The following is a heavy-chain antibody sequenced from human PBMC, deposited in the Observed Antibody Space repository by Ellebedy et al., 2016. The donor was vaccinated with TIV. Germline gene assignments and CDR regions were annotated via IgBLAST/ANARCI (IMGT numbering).Heavy chain of an antibody. J-gene: IGHJ5*02. CDR2: LHYSGSTDNNI. CDR1: GTSMSSYS. CDR3: ARGFFLPPNWLDP. D-gene: IGHD2/OR15-2a*01. V-gene: IGHV4-59*01. Sequence: SETLSLTXSVSGTSMSSYSWSWIRQSPGKGLEWIGYLHYSGSTDNNIDYNPSLKSRVTISIDTSKNQFSLNLRSVTAADTAVYYCARGFFLPPNWLDPWGQGTLVTVSS.